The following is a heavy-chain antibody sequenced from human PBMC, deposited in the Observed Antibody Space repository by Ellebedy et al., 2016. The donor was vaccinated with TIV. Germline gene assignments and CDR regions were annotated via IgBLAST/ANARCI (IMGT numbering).Heavy chain of an antibody. CDR3: ARDSKEELGPSAYFDY. CDR1: GFTFSSYG. V-gene: IGHV3-33*01. Sequence: GGSLRLSXPAPGFTFSSYGMHWVRQAPGKGLEWVAVIWYDGSNKYYADSVKGRFTVSRDNSKNTVYLEMNSLRDEDTAVYYCARDSKEELGPSAYFDYWGQGTLVTVSS. CDR2: IWYDGSNK. J-gene: IGHJ4*02. D-gene: IGHD1-7*01.